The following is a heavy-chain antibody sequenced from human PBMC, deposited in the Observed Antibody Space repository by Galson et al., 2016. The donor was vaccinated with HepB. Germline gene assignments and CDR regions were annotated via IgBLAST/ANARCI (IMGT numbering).Heavy chain of an antibody. V-gene: IGHV3-30*18. CDR2: IFYAGSNR. D-gene: IGHD6-19*01. J-gene: IGHJ4*02. CDR3: AKGVRAGQVHYIHY. Sequence: SLRLSCAASGFTFSSYGMPWVRQAPGKGLEWVAAIFYAGSNRYYADSVKGRFTISRDNSKNTVYVQMNSLRAEDTAVYYCAKGVRAGQVHYIHYWGQGILVIVSS. CDR1: GFTFSSYG.